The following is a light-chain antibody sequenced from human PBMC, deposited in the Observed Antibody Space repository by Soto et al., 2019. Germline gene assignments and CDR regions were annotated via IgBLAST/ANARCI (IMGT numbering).Light chain of an antibody. CDR3: QSYDSSLSGVV. CDR1: SSNIGARYE. J-gene: IGLJ2*01. Sequence: QSVLTQPPSVSGAPGQTVTISCTGSSSNIGARYEVHWYQQLPGTAPKLLIYEDIKRPSGIPDRFSGSKSGASASLAITGLLSEDEAEYYCQSYDSSLSGVVFGGGTKVT. CDR2: EDI. V-gene: IGLV1-40*01.